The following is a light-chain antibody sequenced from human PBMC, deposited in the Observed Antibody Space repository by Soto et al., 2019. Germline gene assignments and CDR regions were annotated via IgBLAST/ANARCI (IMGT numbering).Light chain of an antibody. Sequence: QSALTQPPSASGSPGQSFTISCTGTSSDVGGYNYVSWYQQHPGKAPKLMIYEVTKRPSGVPDRFSGSKSGNTASLTVSGLQAEYEADSYCSSYEASTIRVFGT. CDR1: SSDVGGYNY. CDR3: SSYEASTIRV. V-gene: IGLV2-8*01. J-gene: IGLJ1*01. CDR2: EVT.